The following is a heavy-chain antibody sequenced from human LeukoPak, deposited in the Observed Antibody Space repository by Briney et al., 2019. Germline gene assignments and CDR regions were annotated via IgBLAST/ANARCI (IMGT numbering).Heavy chain of an antibody. CDR2: ISGSGGST. D-gene: IGHD2-2*02. CDR1: GFTFSSYA. V-gene: IGHV3-23*01. CDR3: AKNAALYCSSTSCYTQYYFDY. Sequence: GGSLRLSCAASGFTFSSYAMSWVRQAPGKGLEWVSAISGSGGSTYYADSVKGRFTISRDNSKNTLYLQMNSLRAEDTAVYYCAKNAALYCSSTSCYTQYYFDYWGQGTLVTVSS. J-gene: IGHJ4*02.